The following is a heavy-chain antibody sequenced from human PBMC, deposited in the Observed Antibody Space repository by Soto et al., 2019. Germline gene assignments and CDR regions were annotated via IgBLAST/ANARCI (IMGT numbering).Heavy chain of an antibody. CDR2: IYYSGST. V-gene: IGHV4-31*11. CDR1: SDSVSSGGYY. D-gene: IGHD3-22*01. Sequence: SETLSLTCAVSSDSVSSGGYYWTWIRQHPGKGLEWIGYIYYSGSTYYNPSLKSRVTISVDTSKNQFSLKLSSVTAADTAVYYCARQDYYDSSGYTFDYWGQGTLVTVSS. CDR3: ARQDYYDSSGYTFDY. J-gene: IGHJ4*02.